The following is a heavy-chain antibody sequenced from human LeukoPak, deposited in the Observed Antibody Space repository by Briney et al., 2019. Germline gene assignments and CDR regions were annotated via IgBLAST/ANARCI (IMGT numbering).Heavy chain of an antibody. Sequence: PGGSLRLSCAASGFTFSNAWMSWVRQAPGKGLEWVGRIKSKTDGGTTDYAAPAKGRFTISRDDSKNTLYLQMDSVKAEDTAVYYCTTDVDYGDYTTHHLDYWGQGTLVTVSS. V-gene: IGHV3-15*01. CDR1: GFTFSNAW. J-gene: IGHJ4*02. CDR3: TTDVDYGDYTTHHLDY. D-gene: IGHD4-17*01. CDR2: IKSKTDGGTT.